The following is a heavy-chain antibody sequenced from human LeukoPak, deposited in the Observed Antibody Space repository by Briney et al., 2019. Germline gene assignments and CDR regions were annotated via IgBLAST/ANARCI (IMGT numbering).Heavy chain of an antibody. J-gene: IGHJ4*02. CDR2: INPNYGGT. V-gene: IGHV1-2*02. CDR1: GYTFTGYY. D-gene: IGHD7-27*01. CDR3: ARGPPGVSDY. Sequence: ASVKVSCMASGYTFTGYYMHWVRQAPGQGLEWMGWINPNYGGTNYAQKVQGRVTMTRDTSISTAYMELSRLRSDDTAVYYCARGPPGVSDYWGQGSLVTVSS.